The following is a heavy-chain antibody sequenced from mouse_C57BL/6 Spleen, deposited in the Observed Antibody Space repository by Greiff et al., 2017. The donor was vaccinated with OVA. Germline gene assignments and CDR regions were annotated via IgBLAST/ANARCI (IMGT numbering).Heavy chain of an antibody. CDR1: GYTFTGYW. CDR2: ILPGSGST. Sequence: VQLQQSGAELMKPGASVKLSCKATGYTFTGYWIEWVKQRPGHGLEWIGEILPGSGSTNYNEKFKGKATFTADTSSNTAYMQLSSLTTEDSAIYYCARITTVVATRACAMDYWGQGTSVTVSS. D-gene: IGHD1-1*01. CDR3: ARITTVVATRACAMDY. J-gene: IGHJ4*01. V-gene: IGHV1-9*01.